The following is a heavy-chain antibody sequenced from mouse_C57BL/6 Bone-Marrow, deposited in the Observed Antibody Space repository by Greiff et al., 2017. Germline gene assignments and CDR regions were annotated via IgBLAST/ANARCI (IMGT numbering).Heavy chain of an antibody. Sequence: QVQLQQSGAELVKPGASVKSSCKASGYTFTSYWMHWVKQRPGQGLEWIGMIHPNSGSTNYNEKFKSKATLTVDKSSSTAYMQLSSLTSEDSAVYYCARSPYFLDVWGTGTTVTVSA. CDR2: IHPNSGST. CDR1: GYTFTSYW. D-gene: IGHD6-5*01. V-gene: IGHV1-64*01. J-gene: IGHJ1*03. CDR3: ARSPYFLDV.